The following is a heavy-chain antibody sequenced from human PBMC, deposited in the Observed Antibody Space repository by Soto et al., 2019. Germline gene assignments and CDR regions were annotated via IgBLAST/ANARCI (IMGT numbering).Heavy chain of an antibody. CDR3: ARLSGKYSSSSIGTHPYSVDY. CDR2: IYYSGST. CDR1: GGSISSSSYY. D-gene: IGHD6-6*01. J-gene: IGHJ4*02. Sequence: SETLSLTCTVSGGSISSSSYYWGWIRQPPGKGLEWIGSIYYSGSTYYNPSLKSRVTISVDTSKNQFSLKLSSVTAADTAVYYCARLSGKYSSSSIGTHPYSVDYWGQGTLVTVSS. V-gene: IGHV4-39*01.